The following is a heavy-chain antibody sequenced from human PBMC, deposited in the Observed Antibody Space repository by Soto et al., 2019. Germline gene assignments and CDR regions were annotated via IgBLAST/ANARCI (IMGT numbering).Heavy chain of an antibody. CDR1: GIPFATFA. V-gene: IGHV3-23*01. CDR2: ISAGGGST. D-gene: IGHD3-3*01. Sequence: EAQLLESGGGLIQPGGSLRLSCAASGIPFATFAMNWVRQAPGKGLEWVATISAGGGSTYYADSLKGRFTISRDKSENTLFLQMTGRRAEDSAKYYCAKGSYYYWTGRTDDGLDVWGQGTTVTVSS. CDR3: AKGSYYYWTGRTDDGLDV. J-gene: IGHJ6*02.